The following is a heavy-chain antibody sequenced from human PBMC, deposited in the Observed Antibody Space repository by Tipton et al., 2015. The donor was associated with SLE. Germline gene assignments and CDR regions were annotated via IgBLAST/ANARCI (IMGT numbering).Heavy chain of an antibody. J-gene: IGHJ5*02. V-gene: IGHV4-34*01. CDR3: ARDRRDLWRFGAHFDP. Sequence: TLSLTCAVYGGSFSGYYWSWIRQPPGKGLEWIGEINHSGSTNYNPSLKSRVTISVDTSKNQFSLKLSSVTAADTAVYYCARDRRDLWRFGAHFDPWGQGTLVTVSS. CDR2: INHSGST. D-gene: IGHD3-10*01. CDR1: GGSFSGYY.